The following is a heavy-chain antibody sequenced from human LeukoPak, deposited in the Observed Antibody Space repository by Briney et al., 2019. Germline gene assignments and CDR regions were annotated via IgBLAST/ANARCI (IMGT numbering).Heavy chain of an antibody. Sequence: ASVKVSCKASGYTFTSYYMHWVRQAPGQGLEWMGIINPSGGSTSYAQKFQGRVTMTRNTSISTAYMELSSLRSEDTAVYYCARSSIAARRQFDYWGQGTLVTVSS. V-gene: IGHV1-46*01. CDR3: ARSSIAARRQFDY. D-gene: IGHD6-6*01. J-gene: IGHJ4*02. CDR1: GYTFTSYY. CDR2: INPSGGST.